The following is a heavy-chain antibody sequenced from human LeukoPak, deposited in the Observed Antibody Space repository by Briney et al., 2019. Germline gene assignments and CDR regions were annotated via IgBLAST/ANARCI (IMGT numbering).Heavy chain of an antibody. Sequence: SETLSLTCAVSGGSFSGYYWTWIRQPPGKGLEWIGEINHSGSANYNPSLMSRVTISLDTSKNHFSLNLSSVTAADTAVYYCARQPSGYYAVDYWGQGTLVTVSS. CDR2: INHSGSA. V-gene: IGHV4-34*01. CDR3: ARQPSGYYAVDY. D-gene: IGHD3-22*01. J-gene: IGHJ4*02. CDR1: GGSFSGYY.